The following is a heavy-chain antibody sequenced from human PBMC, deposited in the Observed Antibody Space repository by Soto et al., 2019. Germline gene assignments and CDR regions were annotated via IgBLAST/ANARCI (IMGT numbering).Heavy chain of an antibody. CDR2: ISGSGGST. V-gene: IGHV3-23*01. CDR3: AKDKSRWGTVTTADY. CDR1: GFTFSSYA. J-gene: IGHJ4*02. D-gene: IGHD4-17*01. Sequence: EVQLLESGGGLVQPGGSLRLSCAASGFTFSSYAMSWVRQAPGKGLEWVSAISGSGGSTYYADSVKGRFTISRDNSKNTLYLQMTSLRAEDTAVYYCAKDKSRWGTVTTADYWGQGTLVTVSS.